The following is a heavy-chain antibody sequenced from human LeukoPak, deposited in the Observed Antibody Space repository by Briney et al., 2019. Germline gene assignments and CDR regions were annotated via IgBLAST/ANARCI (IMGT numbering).Heavy chain of an antibody. CDR1: GFTVSSNY. J-gene: IGHJ4*02. CDR2: IYYSGST. CDR3: ARQGPQDY. V-gene: IGHV4-39*01. Sequence: GSLRLSCAASGFTVSSNYMSWVRQPPGKGLEWIGSIYYSGSTYYNPSLKSRVTISVDTSKNQFSLKLSSVTAADTAVYYCARQGPQDYWGQGTLVTVSS.